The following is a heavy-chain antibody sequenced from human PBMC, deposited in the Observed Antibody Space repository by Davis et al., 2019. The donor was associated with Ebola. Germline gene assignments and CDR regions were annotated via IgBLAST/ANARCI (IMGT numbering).Heavy chain of an antibody. D-gene: IGHD1-26*01. J-gene: IGHJ4*02. CDR1: GFTFSTSG. CDR3: ANRGDSGTYYFDS. CDR2: MRHDGSIK. V-gene: IGHV3-30*02. Sequence: PGGSLRLSCTASGFTFSTSGMHWVRQAPGRGLEWVAFMRHDGSIKYYADSVKGRFTISRDNSKNTVYLQMNSLRAEDTALYYCANRGDSGTYYFDSWGQGALVTVSS.